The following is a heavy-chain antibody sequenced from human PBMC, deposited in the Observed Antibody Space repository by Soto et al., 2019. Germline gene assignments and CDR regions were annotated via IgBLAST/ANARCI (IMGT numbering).Heavy chain of an antibody. V-gene: IGHV3-23*01. CDR2: ISGSGGST. CDR3: AKDTLDCGVEN. J-gene: IGHJ4*02. Sequence: GGSLRLSCAASGFTFSSYAMSWVRQAPGKGLEWVSAISGSGGSTYYADSVKGRFTISRDNSKNTLYLQMNSLRAEDTAVYYWAKDTLDCGVENWGQGTLVTVSS. D-gene: IGHD4-17*01. CDR1: GFTFSSYA.